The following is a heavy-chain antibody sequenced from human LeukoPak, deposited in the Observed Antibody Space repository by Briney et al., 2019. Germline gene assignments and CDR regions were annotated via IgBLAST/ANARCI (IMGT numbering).Heavy chain of an antibody. Sequence: GGSLRLSCAASGFTFSSYSMNWVRQAPGKGLEWVSSISSSSSYIYYADSVKGRFTISRDNAKNSLYLQMNSLRAEDTAVYYCAASGPRQPPGYCSSTSCRNLDYWGQGTLVTVSS. CDR3: AASGPRQPPGYCSSTSCRNLDY. J-gene: IGHJ4*02. D-gene: IGHD2-2*01. CDR1: GFTFSSYS. V-gene: IGHV3-21*01. CDR2: ISSSSSYI.